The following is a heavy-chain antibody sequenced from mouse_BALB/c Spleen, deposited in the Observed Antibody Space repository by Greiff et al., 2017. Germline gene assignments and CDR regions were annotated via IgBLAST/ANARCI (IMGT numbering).Heavy chain of an antibody. J-gene: IGHJ3*01. CDR2: ISYSGST. CDR1: GYSITSDYA. Sequence: EVQGVESGPGLVKPSQSLSLTCTVTGYSITSDYAWNWIRQFPGNKLEWMGYISYSGSTSYNPSLKSRISITRDTSKNQFFLQLNSVTTEDTATYYCARDGNYLPWFAYWGQGTLVTVSA. D-gene: IGHD2-1*01. CDR3: ARDGNYLPWFAY. V-gene: IGHV3-2*02.